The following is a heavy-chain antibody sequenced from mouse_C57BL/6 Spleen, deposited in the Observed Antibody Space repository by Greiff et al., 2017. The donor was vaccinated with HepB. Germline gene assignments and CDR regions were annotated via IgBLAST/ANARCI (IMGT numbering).Heavy chain of an antibody. J-gene: IGHJ3*01. CDR2: ISDGGSYT. V-gene: IGHV5-4*01. Sequence: EVQWVESGGGLVKPGGSLKLSCAASGFTFSSYAMSWVRQTPEKRLEWVATISDGGSYTYYPDNVKGRFTISRDKAKNNLYLQMSHLKSEDTAMYYCARGGSPWFAYWGQGTLVTVSA. CDR3: ARGGSPWFAY. D-gene: IGHD1-1*01. CDR1: GFTFSSYA.